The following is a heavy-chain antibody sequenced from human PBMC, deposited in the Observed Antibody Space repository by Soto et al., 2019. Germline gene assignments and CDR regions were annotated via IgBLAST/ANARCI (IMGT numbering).Heavy chain of an antibody. V-gene: IGHV3-7*03. CDR2: IIHNGSEK. J-gene: IGHJ4*02. Sequence: GGSLRLSCAASGFPFSGYWMSWVRQAPGKGLEWVANIIHNGSEKNYVDYAKGRFTISRDNAKNSLYLQMNSLRGEDTAVYYCATGRDGYNHYFDYWGQGTLVT. CDR1: GFPFSGYW. CDR3: ATGRDGYNHYFDY. D-gene: IGHD1-1*01.